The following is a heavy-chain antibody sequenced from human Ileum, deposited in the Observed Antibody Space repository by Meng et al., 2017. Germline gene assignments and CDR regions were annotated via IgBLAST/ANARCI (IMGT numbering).Heavy chain of an antibody. CDR1: GVSTSSSGW. V-gene: IGHV4-4*02. CDR2: IYQSGST. CDR3: ARHIVGPTPGMEY. J-gene: IGHJ4*02. Sequence: GELRGWGPGLGKPSGRLSLTCAGLGVSTSSSGWWSWVRQPPGKGREWIGQIYQSGSTNYTPSLKSRVTISIDRSENQLSLKLSSVTAADTAVYYCARHIVGPTPGMEYWGQGTLVTVSS. D-gene: IGHD1-26*01.